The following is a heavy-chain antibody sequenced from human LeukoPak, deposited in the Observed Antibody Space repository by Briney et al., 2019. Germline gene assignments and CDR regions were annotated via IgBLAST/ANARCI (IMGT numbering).Heavy chain of an antibody. CDR1: GGSISSYY. D-gene: IGHD3-3*01. CDR3: ARAPHDYDFWSGYYLEDYYYYYMDV. CDR2: IYTSGST. Sequence: SETLSLTCTVSGGSISSYYWSWIRQPAGKGLEWIGRIYTSGSTNYNPSLKSRVTMSLDTSKNQFSLKLSSVTAADTAVYYCARAPHDYDFWSGYYLEDYYYYYMDVWGKGTTVTVSS. J-gene: IGHJ6*03. V-gene: IGHV4-4*07.